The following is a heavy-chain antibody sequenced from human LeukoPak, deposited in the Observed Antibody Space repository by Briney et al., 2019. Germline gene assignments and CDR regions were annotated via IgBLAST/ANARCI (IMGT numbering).Heavy chain of an antibody. CDR3: ARTYYYGSGSYSPFDY. D-gene: IGHD3-10*01. CDR2: ISYDGSNK. CDR1: GFTFSSYA. V-gene: IGHV3-30-3*01. Sequence: RGSLRLSCAASGFTFSSYAMHWVRQAPGKGLEWVAAISYDGSNKYYADSVKGRFTISRDNSKNTLYLQMNSLRAEDTAVYYCARTYYYGSGSYSPFDYWGRGTLVTVSS. J-gene: IGHJ4*02.